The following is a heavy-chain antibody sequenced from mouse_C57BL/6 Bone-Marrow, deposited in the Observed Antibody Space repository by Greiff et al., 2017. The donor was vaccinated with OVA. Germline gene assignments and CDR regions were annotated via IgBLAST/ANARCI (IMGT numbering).Heavy chain of an antibody. Sequence: QVQLQQPGAELVRPGTSVKLSCKASGYTFTSYWMHWVKQRPGQGLEWIGVIDPSDSYTNYNQKFKGKATLTVDTSSSTAYMQLSSLTSEDSAVYYCARTEDDGYLDYWGQGTTLTVSS. D-gene: IGHD2-3*01. J-gene: IGHJ2*01. CDR1: GYTFTSYW. V-gene: IGHV1-59*01. CDR2: IDPSDSYT. CDR3: ARTEDDGYLDY.